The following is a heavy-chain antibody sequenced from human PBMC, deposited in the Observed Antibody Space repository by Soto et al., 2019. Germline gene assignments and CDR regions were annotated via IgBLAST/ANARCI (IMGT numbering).Heavy chain of an antibody. D-gene: IGHD6-19*01. CDR2: IYYSGST. CDR1: GGSISSGGYY. J-gene: IGHJ5*02. Sequence: QVQLQESGPGLVKTSQTLSLTCTVSGGSISSGGYYWSWIRQHPGKGLERIGYIYYSGSTYYNPSPKSRLTISVDTSKNHCSLKLSAVTAADTAVYYCAGVGSGWANWFDPWGQGTLVTVTS. CDR3: AGVGSGWANWFDP. V-gene: IGHV4-31*03.